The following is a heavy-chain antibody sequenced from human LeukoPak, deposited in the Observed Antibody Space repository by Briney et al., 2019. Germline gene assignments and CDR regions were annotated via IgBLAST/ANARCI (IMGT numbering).Heavy chain of an antibody. J-gene: IGHJ4*02. CDR2: ISGSGGSTYYTSGGST. Sequence: GGSLRLSCVASGFTFSSYAMSWVRQAPGKGLEWVSAISGSGGSTYYTSGGSTYYADSVRGRFTISRDNSKNTLYLQMNSVTYEDTAVYFCVRIVGHTTTDFWGQGTIVTVSS. D-gene: IGHD1-26*01. CDR3: VRIVGHTTTDF. V-gene: IGHV3-23*01. CDR1: GFTFSSYA.